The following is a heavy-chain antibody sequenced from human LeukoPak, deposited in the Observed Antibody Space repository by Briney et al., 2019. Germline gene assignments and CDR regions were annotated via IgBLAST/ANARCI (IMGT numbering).Heavy chain of an antibody. V-gene: IGHV4-30-4*01. Sequence: SETLSLTCTVSGGSISSGDYYWSWIRQPPGKGLEWIGYIYYSGNTYYNPTLKGRLTISVDTSKNQFSLKLSSVTAADTAVYYCARLIRYSGSSYYGMDVWGQGTTVTVSS. J-gene: IGHJ6*02. CDR3: ARLIRYSGSSYYGMDV. CDR2: IYYSGNT. D-gene: IGHD1-26*01. CDR1: GGSISSGDYY.